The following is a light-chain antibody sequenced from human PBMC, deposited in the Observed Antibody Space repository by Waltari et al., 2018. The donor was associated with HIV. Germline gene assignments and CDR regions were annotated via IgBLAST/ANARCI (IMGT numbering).Light chain of an antibody. CDR1: QTVLYNSNNKNH. V-gene: IGKV4-1*01. Sequence: DIVMTQSPDSLAVSLGERATISCKSIQTVLYNSNNKNHLAWYQQKAGQPPKLLIFWASSREIGVPARFTGSGSGTDFNLTISSLRAGDVAVYYCQQFFTFPRTFGQGTKVEI. CDR2: WAS. J-gene: IGKJ1*01. CDR3: QQFFTFPRT.